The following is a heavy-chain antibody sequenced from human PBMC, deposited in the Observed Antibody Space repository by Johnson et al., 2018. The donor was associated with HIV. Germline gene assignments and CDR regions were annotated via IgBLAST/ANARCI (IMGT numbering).Heavy chain of an antibody. Sequence: QVQLVESGGGVVQPGRSLRLSCAASEFTFNTYAMHWVRQAPGKGLEWVAVISYDGSNKYYADSVKGRFTISRDNSKNSLYLQMNSLKAEDTAVYYCARERATLRFRASGAAFNIWGQGTMVTVSS. CDR3: ARERATLRFRASGAAFNI. CDR1: EFTFNTYA. D-gene: IGHD3-10*01. J-gene: IGHJ3*02. CDR2: ISYDGSNK. V-gene: IGHV3-30-3*01.